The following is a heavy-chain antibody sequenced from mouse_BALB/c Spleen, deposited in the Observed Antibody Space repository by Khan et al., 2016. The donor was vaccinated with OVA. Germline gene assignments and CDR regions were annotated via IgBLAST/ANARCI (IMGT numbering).Heavy chain of an antibody. CDR3: ARRTTGYAMDY. CDR2: INPRSSYT. CDR1: GYTFTSNT. J-gene: IGHJ4*01. V-gene: IGHV1-4*01. Sequence: QVQLQQSGAELARPGASVKMSCKASGYTFTSNTMLWVKQRPGQGLEWIGYINPRSSYTNYNQKFKDKATLTADKSSSTAYMQLSSLTSEDSAVYYCARRTTGYAMDYWGQGTSVTVSS. D-gene: IGHD2-14*01.